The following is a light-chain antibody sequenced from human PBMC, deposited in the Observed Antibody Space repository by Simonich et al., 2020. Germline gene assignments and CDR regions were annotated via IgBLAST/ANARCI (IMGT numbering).Light chain of an antibody. CDR1: QSVLYSSNNKNY. Sequence: DIVMTQSPDSLAVSLGERATINCKSSQSVLYSSNNKNYLAWYQQKPGQPPKLLIYWESTRESGAPDRFSGSGSGTDFTLTISSLQAEDVAVYYCQQYYSTPLTFGPGTKVDIK. CDR3: QQYYSTPLT. J-gene: IGKJ3*01. V-gene: IGKV4-1*01. CDR2: WES.